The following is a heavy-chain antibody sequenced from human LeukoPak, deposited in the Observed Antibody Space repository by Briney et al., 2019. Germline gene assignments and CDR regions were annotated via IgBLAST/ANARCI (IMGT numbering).Heavy chain of an antibody. D-gene: IGHD4-17*01. V-gene: IGHV4-59*01. CDR3: ARGGDYEAPFDY. CDR2: IYYSGSA. Sequence: SETLSLTCTVSGGSISSYYWSWIRQPPGKGLEWIGYIYYSGSANYNPSLKSRVTISVDTSKNQFSLKLSSVTAADTAVYYCARGGDYEAPFDYWGQGTLVTVSS. CDR1: GGSISSYY. J-gene: IGHJ4*02.